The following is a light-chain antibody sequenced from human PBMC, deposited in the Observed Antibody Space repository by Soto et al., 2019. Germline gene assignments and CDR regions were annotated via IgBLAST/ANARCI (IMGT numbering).Light chain of an antibody. CDR2: GAS. V-gene: IGKV3-15*01. J-gene: IGKJ2*01. Sequence: EIVMTQSPATLSVSPGERATLSCRASQSVSSNLAWYQQKPGQAPRLLIYGASTRATGIPARLSGSGSGTEFTLTISSLQSEDFAVYYCQQYNNWPPAYPFGQGTKLEIK. CDR1: QSVSSN. CDR3: QQYNNWPPAYP.